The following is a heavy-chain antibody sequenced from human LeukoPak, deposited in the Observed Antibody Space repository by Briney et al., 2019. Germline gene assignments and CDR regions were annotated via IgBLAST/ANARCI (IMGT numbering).Heavy chain of an antibody. CDR3: ARTALPHPNSNYFDY. V-gene: IGHV3-7*01. J-gene: IGHJ4*02. D-gene: IGHD4-11*01. CDR1: GFTFSSYW. Sequence: GGSLRLSCAASGFTFSSYWMSWVRQAPGKGLEWVANIKQDGSEKYYVDSVKGRFTISRDNAKNSLYLQMNSLRAEDTAVYYCARTALPHPNSNYFDYWGQGTLVTVSS. CDR2: IKQDGSEK.